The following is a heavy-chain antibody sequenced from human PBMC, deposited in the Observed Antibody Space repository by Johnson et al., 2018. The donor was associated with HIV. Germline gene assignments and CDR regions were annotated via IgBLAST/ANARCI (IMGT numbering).Heavy chain of an antibody. Sequence: QVQLVESGGGLVKPGGSLRLSCAASGFTFSNYYMSWIRQAPGKGLEWVSYISRGGGSTYYADSVKGRFTISRDNSKNTLYLQMNSLRAEDTAVYYFGREEIVVVTAMDAFDIWGQGTMVTVSS. CDR3: GREEIVVVTAMDAFDI. CDR1: GFTFSNYY. V-gene: IGHV3-11*04. CDR2: ISRGGGST. J-gene: IGHJ3*02. D-gene: IGHD2-21*02.